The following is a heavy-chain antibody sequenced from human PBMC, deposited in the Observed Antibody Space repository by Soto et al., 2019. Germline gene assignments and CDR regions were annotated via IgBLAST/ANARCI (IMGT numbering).Heavy chain of an antibody. CDR1: GGSISSGGYY. J-gene: IGHJ5*02. V-gene: IGHV4-31*02. CDR2: IYYSGST. Sequence: PSETLSLTCTVSGGSISSGGYYWSWIRQHPGKGLEWIGYIYYSGSTYYNPSLKSRVTISVDTSKNQFSLKLSSVTAAATAVYYSARAFPLYDFWSGSARGFDPWGQGTLVTVSS. D-gene: IGHD3-3*01. CDR3: ARAFPLYDFWSGSARGFDP.